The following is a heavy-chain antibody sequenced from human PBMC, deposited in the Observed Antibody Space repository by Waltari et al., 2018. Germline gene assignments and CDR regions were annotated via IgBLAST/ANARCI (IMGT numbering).Heavy chain of an antibody. D-gene: IGHD7-27*01. Sequence: EVQLVESGGALVQPGGSLRLSCATSGFTFCTYWMHWVRQAPGKGLMWVAHIESDESRTTYAESVKGRFTISRDNAKNTVYLQMNSLRDEDTAVYYCVRDEPGDGLDYWGQGTLVTVSS. V-gene: IGHV3-74*03. CDR2: IESDESRT. CDR1: GFTFCTYW. J-gene: IGHJ4*02. CDR3: VRDEPGDGLDY.